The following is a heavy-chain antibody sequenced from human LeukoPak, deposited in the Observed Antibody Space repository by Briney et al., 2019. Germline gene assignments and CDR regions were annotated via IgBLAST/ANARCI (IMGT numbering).Heavy chain of an antibody. V-gene: IGHV1-69*02. CDR3: AREPHNWNYDYYGMDV. J-gene: IGHJ6*02. CDR1: GGTFISYT. Sequence: APVKVSCKASGGTFISYTISWVRQAPGQGLEWMGRIIPILGIANYAQKFQGRVTITADKSTSTAYMELSSLRSEDTAVYYCAREPHNWNYDYYGMDVWGQGTTVTVSS. CDR2: IIPILGIA. D-gene: IGHD1-20*01.